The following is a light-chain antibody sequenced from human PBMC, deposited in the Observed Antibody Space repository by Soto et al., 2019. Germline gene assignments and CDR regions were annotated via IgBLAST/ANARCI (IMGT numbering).Light chain of an antibody. CDR2: AAS. Sequence: IQMTQSPSSLSAFVGDRGTITCRASQSISSYLNWYQQKPGKAPKXMIYAASSLQSGVPSRFSGSGSGTDCTLTISSLQPEDVATYYCQQSYSTPPTFGGGTKVDIK. V-gene: IGKV1-39*01. J-gene: IGKJ4*01. CDR3: QQSYSTPPT. CDR1: QSISSY.